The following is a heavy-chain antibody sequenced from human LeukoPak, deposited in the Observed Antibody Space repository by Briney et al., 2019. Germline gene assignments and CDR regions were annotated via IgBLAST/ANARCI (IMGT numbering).Heavy chain of an antibody. D-gene: IGHD3-10*01. V-gene: IGHV4-38-2*01. CDR2: IYHSGST. J-gene: IGHJ4*02. CDR3: ALGLLWFGELSGFDY. Sequence: PSETLSLTCAVSGYSISSGYYWGWIRQPPGKGLGWIGSIYHSGSTYYNPSLKSRVTISVDTSKNQFSLKLSSVTAADTAVYYCALGLLWFGELSGFDYWGQGTLVTVSS. CDR1: GYSISSGYY.